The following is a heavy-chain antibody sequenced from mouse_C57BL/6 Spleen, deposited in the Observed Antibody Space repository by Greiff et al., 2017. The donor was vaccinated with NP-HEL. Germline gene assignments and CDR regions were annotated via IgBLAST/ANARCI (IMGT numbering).Heavy chain of an antibody. Sequence: QVQLQQSGPGLVQPSQSLSITCTASGFSLTSYGVHWVRQSPGKGLEWLGVIWSGGSTDYNAAFISRLSISKDNSKSQVFFKMNSLQADDTAIYYCARKRDGSSYGDYAMDYWGQGTSVTVSS. CDR1: GFSLTSYG. V-gene: IGHV2-2*01. J-gene: IGHJ4*01. D-gene: IGHD1-1*01. CDR2: IWSGGST. CDR3: ARKRDGSSYGDYAMDY.